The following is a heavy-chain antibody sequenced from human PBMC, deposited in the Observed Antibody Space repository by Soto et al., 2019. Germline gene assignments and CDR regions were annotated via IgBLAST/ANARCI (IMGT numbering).Heavy chain of an antibody. Sequence: QVQLQESGQGLVKPSQTLSLTCTVSGGSISSGDYYWSWIRQPPGKGLDWIGYIYYSGSTYYNTSLKSRVTISVDTSKNQFSLKLSSVTAADTAVYYCARVITGVVAVDYWGQGTLVTVSS. D-gene: IGHD2-21*01. J-gene: IGHJ4*02. CDR1: GGSISSGDYY. V-gene: IGHV4-30-4*01. CDR3: ARVITGVVAVDY. CDR2: IYYSGST.